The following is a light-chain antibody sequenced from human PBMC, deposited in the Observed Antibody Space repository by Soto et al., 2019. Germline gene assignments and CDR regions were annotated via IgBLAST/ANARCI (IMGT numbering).Light chain of an antibody. J-gene: IGKJ1*01. CDR1: QSLSSRY. CDR2: GAS. CDR3: QQYDTSRRT. Sequence: EIVLTQSPGTLSLSPGERATLSCRASQSLSSRYLAWYQQTPGQAPRLLICGASSRATGVPDRFSGSGSGTDFSLTISRLEPEDFAVYYWQQYDTSRRTFGQGTKVDIK. V-gene: IGKV3-20*01.